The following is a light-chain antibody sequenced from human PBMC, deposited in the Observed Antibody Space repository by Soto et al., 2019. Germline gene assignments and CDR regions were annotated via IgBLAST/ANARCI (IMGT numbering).Light chain of an antibody. J-gene: IGLJ1*01. CDR2: EVN. V-gene: IGLV2-8*01. Sequence: QSVLKQPPSASGAPVRGGRISCTGTSSDVGGYNYVSWYQQHPGKAPKLMIYEVNKRPSGVPDRFSGSKSGNTASLTVSGLQAEDEADYYCTSYAGSKGVFGTGTKVTVL. CDR3: TSYAGSKGV. CDR1: SSDVGGYNY.